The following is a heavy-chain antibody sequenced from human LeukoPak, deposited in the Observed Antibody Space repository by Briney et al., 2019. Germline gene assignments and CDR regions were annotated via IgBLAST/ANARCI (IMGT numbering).Heavy chain of an antibody. CDR3: ASTNHCSGGSCLGYYFDY. Sequence: SETLSLTCNVSGYSIIRGYYWGWVRQPPGKGLDWIGSASHIGSPSSNPSLKSRVTISVDTSKNQFSLKLSSVTAADTAVYYCASTNHCSGGSCLGYYFDYWGQGTLVTVSS. J-gene: IGHJ4*02. V-gene: IGHV4-38-2*02. CDR2: ASHIGSP. CDR1: GYSIIRGYY. D-gene: IGHD2-15*01.